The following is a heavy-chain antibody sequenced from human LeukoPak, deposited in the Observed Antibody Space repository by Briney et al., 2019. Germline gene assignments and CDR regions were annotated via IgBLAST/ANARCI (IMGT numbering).Heavy chain of an antibody. D-gene: IGHD2-21*02. J-gene: IGHJ4*02. CDR1: GGSISSSSYY. V-gene: IGHV4-39*07. CDR2: IYYSGST. Sequence: SETLSLTCTVSGGSISSSSYYWGWIRQPPGKGLEWIGSIYYSGSTYYNPSLKSRVTISVDTSKNQFSLKLSSVTAADTAVYYCARDPPPYCGGDCYPYWGQGALVTVSS. CDR3: ARDPPPYCGGDCYPY.